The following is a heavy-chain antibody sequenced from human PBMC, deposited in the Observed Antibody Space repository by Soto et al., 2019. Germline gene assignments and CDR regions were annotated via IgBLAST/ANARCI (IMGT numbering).Heavy chain of an antibody. V-gene: IGHV3-9*01. D-gene: IGHD2-15*01. CDR1: GFTFDDYA. CDR2: ISWNSGSI. J-gene: IGHJ4*02. Sequence: GGSLRLSCAASGFTFDDYAMHWVRQAPGKGLEWVSGISWNSGSIGYADSVKGRFTISRDNAKNSLYLQMNSLRAEDTALYYCAKDSCPLWGDGSGGSCLFDYWGQGTLVTVSS. CDR3: AKDSCPLWGDGSGGSCLFDY.